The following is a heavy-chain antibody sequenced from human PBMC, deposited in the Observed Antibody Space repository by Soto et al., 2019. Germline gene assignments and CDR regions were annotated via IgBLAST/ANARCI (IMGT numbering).Heavy chain of an antibody. D-gene: IGHD3-22*01. V-gene: IGHV1-2*04. Sequence: QVQLVQSGAEVKKPGASVKVSCKASGYTFTGYYMHWVRQAPGQGLEWMGWINPNSGGTNYAQKFQGWVTMTRDTSISTAYMELSRLRSDDTAVYYCARAYYYDSSGYYQESHYYYGMDVWGQGTTVTVSS. J-gene: IGHJ6*02. CDR1: GYTFTGYY. CDR2: INPNSGGT. CDR3: ARAYYYDSSGYYQESHYYYGMDV.